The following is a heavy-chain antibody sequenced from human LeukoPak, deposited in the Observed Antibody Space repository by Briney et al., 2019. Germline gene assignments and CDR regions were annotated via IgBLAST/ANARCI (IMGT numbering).Heavy chain of an antibody. CDR1: GGSISSYY. CDR2: IYYSGST. D-gene: IGHD3-10*01. Sequence: SETLSLTCTVSGGSISSYYWSWIRQPPGKGLEWIGYIYYSGSTNYNPSLKSRVTISVDTSKNQFSLKLSSVTAADTAVYYCARVKDDGYYLDYWGQGTLVTVSS. CDR3: ARVKDDGYYLDY. J-gene: IGHJ4*02. V-gene: IGHV4-59*01.